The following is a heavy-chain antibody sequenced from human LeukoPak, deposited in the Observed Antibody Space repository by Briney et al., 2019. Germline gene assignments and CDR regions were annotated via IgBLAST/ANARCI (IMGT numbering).Heavy chain of an antibody. J-gene: IGHJ4*02. Sequence: GGSLRLSCAASGFTFSSYAMSWVRQAPGKGLEWVSAISGSGGSTYYADSVKGRFTISRDNAKNSLYLQMNSLRAEDTAVYYCARGDFWSAPGDYWGQGTLVTVSS. CDR1: GFTFSSYA. CDR2: ISGSGGST. CDR3: ARGDFWSAPGDY. V-gene: IGHV3-23*01. D-gene: IGHD3-3*01.